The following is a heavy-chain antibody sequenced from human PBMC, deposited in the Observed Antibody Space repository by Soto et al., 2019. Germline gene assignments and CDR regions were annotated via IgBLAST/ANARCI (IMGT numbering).Heavy chain of an antibody. J-gene: IGHJ6*03. CDR1: GYSFTSYW. Sequence: PGESLKISCKGSGYSFTSYWIGWVRQMPGKGLEWMGIIYPGDSDTRYSPSFQGQVTISADKSISTAYLQWSSLKASDTAMYYCARHDTVTPAGYYYYMDVWGKGTTVTVSS. D-gene: IGHD4-4*01. CDR3: ARHDTVTPAGYYYYMDV. V-gene: IGHV5-51*01. CDR2: IYPGDSDT.